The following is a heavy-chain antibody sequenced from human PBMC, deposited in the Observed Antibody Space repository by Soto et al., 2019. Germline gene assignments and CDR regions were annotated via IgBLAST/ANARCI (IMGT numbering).Heavy chain of an antibody. V-gene: IGHV4-39*01. CDR1: GGSISSSSYY. CDR2: IYYSGST. Sequence: SETLSLTCTVSGGSISSSSYYWDWIRQTPGKGLEWIGNIYYSGSTRYNPSLESRATISVDTSKNQFSLELSSVTAADTALYYWARGTGSIYYFDYWGQGTLVT. CDR3: ARGTGSIYYFDY. J-gene: IGHJ4*02. D-gene: IGHD1-26*01.